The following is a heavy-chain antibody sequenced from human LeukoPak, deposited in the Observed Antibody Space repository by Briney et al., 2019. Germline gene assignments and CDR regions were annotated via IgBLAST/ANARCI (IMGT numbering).Heavy chain of an antibody. CDR1: GGPISSGEYY. J-gene: IGHJ3*02. V-gene: IGHV4-30-4*08. D-gene: IGHD3-10*01. Sequence: SETLSLTCTVSGGPISSGEYYWSWLRQSPGKGLEWIGYIYHSGSTLYNPSLKSRVTISEDTSRNQFSLILTSVTAADTAVYYCARGGYYYGSGSYSAFDIWGQGTMVTVSS. CDR2: IYHSGST. CDR3: ARGGYYYGSGSYSAFDI.